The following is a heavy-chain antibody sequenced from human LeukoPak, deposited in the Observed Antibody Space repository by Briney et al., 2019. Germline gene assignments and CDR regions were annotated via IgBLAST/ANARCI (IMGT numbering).Heavy chain of an antibody. D-gene: IGHD3-10*01. CDR3: ASLGSYGSGRYYTERVDV. V-gene: IGHV3-30*04. CDR2: ISYDGSNK. J-gene: IGHJ6*02. Sequence: PGGSLRLSCAASGFTFSSYAMHWVRQARGKGREWVAVISYDGSNKYYAVSVKGRFTISRDNSKNTLYLQMNSLRAEDTDVYYCASLGSYGSGRYYTERVDVWGQGTTVTVSS. CDR1: GFTFSSYA.